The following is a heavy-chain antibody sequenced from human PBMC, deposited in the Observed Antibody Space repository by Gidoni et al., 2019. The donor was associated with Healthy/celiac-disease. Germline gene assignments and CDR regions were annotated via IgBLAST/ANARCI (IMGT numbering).Heavy chain of an antibody. Sequence: EVQLVESGGGLVKPGGSLRLSCAASGFTFSSYSMNWVRQAPGKGMEWVSSISSSSSYIDYADSVKGRFTISRDNAKNSLYLQMNSLRAEDTAVYYCASSGSPLHWGQGTLVTVSS. CDR1: GFTFSSYS. CDR3: ASSGSPLH. D-gene: IGHD1-26*01. CDR2: ISSSSSYI. J-gene: IGHJ4*02. V-gene: IGHV3-21*01.